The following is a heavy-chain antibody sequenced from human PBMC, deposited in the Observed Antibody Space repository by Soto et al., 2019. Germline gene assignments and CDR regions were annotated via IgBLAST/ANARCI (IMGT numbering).Heavy chain of an antibody. V-gene: IGHV2-5*01. Sequence: SGPTLVNPTQTLTLTCIFSGFSLRTSVVGVGWIRQPPGKALEWLGFIYWNDDKRYSPSLKSRLTITKDTSKNQVVLTMTNMDPVDPPTFYWAKGGSRGWYGWFAPGGQGTLVTVSS. D-gene: IGHD6-19*01. CDR2: IYWNDDK. J-gene: IGHJ5*02. CDR3: AKGGSRGWYGWFAP. CDR1: GFSLRTSVVG.